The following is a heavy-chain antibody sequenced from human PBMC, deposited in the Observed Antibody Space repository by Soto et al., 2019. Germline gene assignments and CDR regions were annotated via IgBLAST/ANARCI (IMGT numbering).Heavy chain of an antibody. Sequence: QVQLQESGPGLVKPSEILSLTCTVSGGSVSSGSYYWSWIRQPPGKGLEWIGYIYYSGSTNYNPSLMSRVTISVDTSKNQFSLKLSSVTAADTAVYYCARESGKSYYFDYWGQGTLVTVSS. D-gene: IGHD1-1*01. V-gene: IGHV4-61*01. CDR2: IYYSGST. CDR3: ARESGKSYYFDY. CDR1: GGSVSSGSYY. J-gene: IGHJ4*02.